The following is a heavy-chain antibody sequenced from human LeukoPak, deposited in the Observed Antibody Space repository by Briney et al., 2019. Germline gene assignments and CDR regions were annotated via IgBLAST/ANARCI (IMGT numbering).Heavy chain of an antibody. CDR2: IYYSGST. J-gene: IGHJ5*02. CDR3: ARLTDWFDP. V-gene: IGHV4-59*01. Sequence: PSETLSLTCTVSGGSISSYYWSSIRQPPGKGLEWIGYIYYSGSTNYNPSLKSPVTISVDTSKNQFSLKLSSVPAADTAVYYCARLTDWFDPWGQGTLVTVSS. CDR1: GGSISSYY.